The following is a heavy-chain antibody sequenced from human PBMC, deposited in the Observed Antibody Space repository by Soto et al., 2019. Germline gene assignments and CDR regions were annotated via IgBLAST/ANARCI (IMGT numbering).Heavy chain of an antibody. CDR1: GYTFTSYG. V-gene: IGHV1-18*01. CDR2: ISAYNGNT. CDR3: ARSGRGLEPRLYYYYGMDV. D-gene: IGHD1-1*01. Sequence: ASVKVSCKASGYTFTSYGISWVRQAPGQGLEWMGWISAYNGNTNYAQKLQGRVTMTTDTSTSTAYMELRSLRSDDTAVYYCARSGRGLEPRLYYYYGMDVWGQGTTVTVSS. J-gene: IGHJ6*02.